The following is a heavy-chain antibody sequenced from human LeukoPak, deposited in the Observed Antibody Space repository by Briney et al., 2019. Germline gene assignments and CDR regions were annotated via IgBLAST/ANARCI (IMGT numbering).Heavy chain of an antibody. CDR3: VRGNLDDYGMDV. CDR1: GYTFTGYY. Sequence: GASVKVSCKASGYTFTGYYIHWVRQAPGQGLEWMGWINPNSGGTNYAQKFQGWVTMTRDTSISTAYMELSRLRPDDTAVYYCVRGNLDDYGMDVWGQGTTVTVSS. J-gene: IGHJ6*02. V-gene: IGHV1-2*04. CDR2: INPNSGGT. D-gene: IGHD3-9*01.